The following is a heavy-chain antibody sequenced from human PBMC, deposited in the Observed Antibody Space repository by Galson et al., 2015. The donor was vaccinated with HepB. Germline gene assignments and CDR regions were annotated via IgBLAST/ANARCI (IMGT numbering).Heavy chain of an antibody. Sequence: ETLSLTCSVSGASINNHNYFWGWIRQPPGKGLEWIGSIYYSGATYYDPSLKSRVTLSVNTSKNQFSLKLTSVTAADTALYYCARQSLLKSHFYGLDVWGHGTTVTVSS. D-gene: IGHD2-21*01. V-gene: IGHV4-39*01. CDR1: GASINNHNYF. J-gene: IGHJ6*02. CDR2: IYYSGAT. CDR3: ARQSLLKSHFYGLDV.